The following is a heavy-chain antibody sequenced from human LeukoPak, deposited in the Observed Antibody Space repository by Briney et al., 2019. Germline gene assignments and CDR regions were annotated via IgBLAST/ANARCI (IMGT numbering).Heavy chain of an antibody. CDR3: ARIHSDFWSGYSYYFDY. CDR2: INHSGST. D-gene: IGHD3-3*01. CDR1: GGSFSGYY. Sequence: SETLSLTCAVYGGSFSGYYWSWIRQPPGKGLEWIGEINHSGSTNYNPSLKSRVTISVDTSKNQFSLKLNSVTAADTAVYYCARIHSDFWSGYSYYFDYWGQGTLVTVSA. J-gene: IGHJ4*02. V-gene: IGHV4-34*01.